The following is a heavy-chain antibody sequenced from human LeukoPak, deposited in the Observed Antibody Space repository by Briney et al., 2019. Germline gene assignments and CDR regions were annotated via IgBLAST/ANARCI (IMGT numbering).Heavy chain of an antibody. CDR1: GFTFSSYS. CDR3: ARDLQNKIFGVVIRYYMDV. D-gene: IGHD3-3*01. Sequence: PGGSLRLSCAASGFTFSSYSMNWVRQAPGKGLEWVSSISSSSSYIYYADSVKGRFTISRDNAKNSLYLQMNSLRAEDTAVYYCARDLQNKIFGVVIRYYMDVWGKGTTVTVSS. J-gene: IGHJ6*03. CDR2: ISSSSSYI. V-gene: IGHV3-21*01.